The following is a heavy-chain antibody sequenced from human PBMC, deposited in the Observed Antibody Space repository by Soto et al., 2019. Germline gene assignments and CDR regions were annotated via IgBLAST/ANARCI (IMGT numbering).Heavy chain of an antibody. CDR1: GYTFTGYY. D-gene: IGHD3-9*01. V-gene: IGHV1-2*02. CDR2: INPNSGGT. Sequence: QVQLVQSGAEVKKPGASVKVSCKASGYTFTGYYMHWVRQAPGQGLEWMGWINPNSGGTNYAQKLQRRVTMTRATSISTADMEPGRLRSDDTAVDYSARADIRYFDWCPFAYWSQGTLVTVSS. J-gene: IGHJ4*02. CDR3: ARADIRYFDWCPFAY.